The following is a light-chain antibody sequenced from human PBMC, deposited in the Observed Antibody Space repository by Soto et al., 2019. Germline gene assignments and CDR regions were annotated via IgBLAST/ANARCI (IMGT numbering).Light chain of an antibody. CDR1: SSDVGKYDR. CDR3: SSYTSASRYV. J-gene: IGLJ1*01. CDR2: EVT. V-gene: IGLV2-18*02. Sequence: QSALTQPPSVSGSPGQSVTISCTGTSSDVGKYDRVSWYQQPPGTAPRLIMYEVTNRPSGVPARFSGSKSGNTASLTISGLQAEDEADYFCSSYTSASRYVFEAGTKVTVL.